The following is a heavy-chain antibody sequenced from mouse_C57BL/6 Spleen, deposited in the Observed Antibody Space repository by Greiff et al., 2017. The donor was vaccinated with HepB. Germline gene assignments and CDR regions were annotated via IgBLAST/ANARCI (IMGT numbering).Heavy chain of an antibody. CDR3: ARKIYYYGSSSYFDY. Sequence: QVQLQQPGAELVMPGASVKLSCKASGYTFTSYWMHWVKPRPGQGLEWIGEIDPSDSYTNYNQKFKGKSTLTVDKSSSTAYMQLSSLTSEDSAVYYCARKIYYYGSSSYFDYWGQGTTLTVSS. CDR1: GYTFTSYW. V-gene: IGHV1-69*01. CDR2: IDPSDSYT. J-gene: IGHJ2*01. D-gene: IGHD1-1*01.